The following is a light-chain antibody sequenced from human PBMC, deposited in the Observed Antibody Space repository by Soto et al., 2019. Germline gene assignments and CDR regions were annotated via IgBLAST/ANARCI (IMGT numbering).Light chain of an antibody. V-gene: IGKV1-33*01. J-gene: IGKJ4*01. CDR3: QQYDNLVA. Sequence: DIQMTQSPSSLSASVGDRVTITCQASQDISNYLNWYQHKPGKAPKLLIFGASNLVAGVPSRFSGSGSGTSFTFTITSLQPEDIATYYCQQYDNLVAFGGGTKVEI. CDR2: GAS. CDR1: QDISNY.